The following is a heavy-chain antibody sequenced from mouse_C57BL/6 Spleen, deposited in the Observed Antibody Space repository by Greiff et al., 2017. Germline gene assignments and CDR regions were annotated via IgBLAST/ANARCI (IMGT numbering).Heavy chain of an antibody. CDR3: ARPLYYYGSSYFDY. CDR1: GYSFTSYY. CDR2: IYPGSGNT. D-gene: IGHD1-1*01. Sequence: VKLMESGPELVKPGASVKISCKASGYSFTSYYIHWVKQRPGQGLEWIGWIYPGSGNTKYNEKFKGKATLTADTSSSTAYMQLSSLTSEDSAVYYCARPLYYYGSSYFDYWGQGTTLTVSS. V-gene: IGHV1-66*01. J-gene: IGHJ2*01.